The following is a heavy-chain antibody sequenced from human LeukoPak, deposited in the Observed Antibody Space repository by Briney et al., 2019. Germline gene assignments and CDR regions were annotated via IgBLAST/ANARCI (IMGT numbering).Heavy chain of an antibody. CDR1: GGSITSTTSY. D-gene: IGHD3-10*01. V-gene: IGHV4-39*01. J-gene: IGHJ4*02. CDR3: ARYASGSSAFDS. CDR2: IYYSGST. Sequence: SETLSLTCTVSGGSITSTTSYWGWIRQASGKGLEWIGTIYYSGSTYYNPSLSSRVTISLDTSKNQFSLSLPFLTAADTAVYFCARYASGSSAFDSWGQETLVTVSS.